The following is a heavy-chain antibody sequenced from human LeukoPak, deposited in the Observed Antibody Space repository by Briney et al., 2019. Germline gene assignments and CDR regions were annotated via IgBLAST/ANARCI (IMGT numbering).Heavy chain of an antibody. D-gene: IGHD4-23*01. V-gene: IGHV3-48*01. Sequence: GGSLRLSCAASGFTFSSYSMNWVRQAPGKGLEWISYISSGSSAIYYADSVKGRFTISRDNAKNSLYLQTNSLRAEDTAVYYCARISVVTPGYFDYWGQGTLVTVSS. CDR2: ISSGSSAI. CDR1: GFTFSSYS. J-gene: IGHJ4*02. CDR3: ARISVVTPGYFDY.